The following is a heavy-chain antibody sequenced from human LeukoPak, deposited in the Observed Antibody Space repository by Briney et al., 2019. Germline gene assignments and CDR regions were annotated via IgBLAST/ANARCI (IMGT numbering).Heavy chain of an antibody. Sequence: RGSLSPSCAASGLTLSTYAMSWVRPAPEGRRGWVSATSSRVGGTFYGDSVKGRFTISRDNSKSTPYLQMNSQRAEDPAVNSGAKRPESGFLEHMDYWGQGTLVTVSS. V-gene: IGHV3-23*01. CDR3: AKRPESGFLEHMDY. J-gene: IGHJ4*02. CDR1: GLTLSTYA. CDR2: TSSRVGGT. D-gene: IGHD3-3*01.